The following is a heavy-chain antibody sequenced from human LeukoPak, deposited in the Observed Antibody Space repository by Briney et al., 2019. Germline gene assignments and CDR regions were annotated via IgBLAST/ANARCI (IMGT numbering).Heavy chain of an antibody. CDR3: AKSSKYDSSGYYLH. Sequence: GGSLRLSCAGSGFTFSRHWMSWVRQAPGKGLEWVANIKQDGSEKYYVDSVKGRFTISRDNAKNSLYLQMNSLRAEDTAVYYCAKSSKYDSSGYYLHWGQGTLVTVSS. CDR1: GFTFSRHW. J-gene: IGHJ4*02. V-gene: IGHV3-7*01. CDR2: IKQDGSEK. D-gene: IGHD3-22*01.